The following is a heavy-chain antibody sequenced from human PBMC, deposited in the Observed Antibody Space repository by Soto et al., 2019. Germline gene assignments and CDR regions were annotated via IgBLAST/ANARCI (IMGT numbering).Heavy chain of an antibody. Sequence: GGSLRLSCAASGFTFSSYGMHWVRQAPGKGLEWVAVISYDGSNKYYADSVKGRFTISRDNSKNTLYLQMNSLRAEDTAVYYCAREVSGTSFDYWGQGTLVTVSS. CDR2: ISYDGSNK. CDR3: AREVSGTSFDY. V-gene: IGHV3-30*03. D-gene: IGHD1-7*01. CDR1: GFTFSSYG. J-gene: IGHJ4*02.